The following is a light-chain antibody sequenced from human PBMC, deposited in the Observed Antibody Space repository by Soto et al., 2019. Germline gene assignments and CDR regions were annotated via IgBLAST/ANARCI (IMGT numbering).Light chain of an antibody. J-gene: IGKJ1*01. Sequence: DIVLTQSPATLSVSPGGRATLSCRASQDVMYDLAWYQQKPGQAPRLLVYGASTRATDAPPRFRGSGSGTEFSLTISSLQSEDFATYYCQQYRSWPRTFGQGSRVEIK. CDR1: QDVMYD. V-gene: IGKV3-15*01. CDR3: QQYRSWPRT. CDR2: GAS.